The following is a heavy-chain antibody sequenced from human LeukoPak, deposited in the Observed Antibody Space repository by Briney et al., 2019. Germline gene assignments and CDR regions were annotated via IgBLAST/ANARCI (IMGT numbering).Heavy chain of an antibody. V-gene: IGHV1-18*01. D-gene: IGHD2-21*02. J-gene: IGHJ5*02. CDR2: ISAYNGNT. Sequence: ASVKVSCKASGYTFTSYGISWVRQAHGQGLELMGWISAYNGNTNYAQKLQGRVTMTTDTSTSTAYMELRSLRSDDTAVYYCARRPVGGGDVWFDPWGQGTLVTVSS. CDR1: GYTFTSYG. CDR3: ARRPVGGGDVWFDP.